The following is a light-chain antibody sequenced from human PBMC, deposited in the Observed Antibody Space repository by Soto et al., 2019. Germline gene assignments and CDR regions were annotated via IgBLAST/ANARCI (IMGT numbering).Light chain of an antibody. CDR3: HQSYSFPQT. CDR1: QRIRNC. V-gene: IGKV1-39*01. Sequence: DIQMTQSPSSLSASVGDRVTITCRSSQRIRNCLNWYQQKPGEAPKLLISSTSNLHSGVPSRFIGSGSGTDFTLTISSLQPEDFATYYCHQSYSFPQTFGQGTKLEVK. J-gene: IGKJ2*01. CDR2: STS.